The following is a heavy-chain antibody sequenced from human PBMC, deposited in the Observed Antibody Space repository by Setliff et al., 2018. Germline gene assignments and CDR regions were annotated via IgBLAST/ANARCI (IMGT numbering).Heavy chain of an antibody. CDR2: INAGNGNT. Sequence: ASVKVSCKASGYTFTSYAIHWVRQAPGQRLEWMGWINAGNGNTKYSQEFQDRVTITRDTSASIAFMELSSLRSEDMAVYYCARSLSFLGGYYYYYMGVWGKGTTVTVS. D-gene: IGHD3-16*02. J-gene: IGHJ6*03. CDR1: GYTFTSYA. V-gene: IGHV1-3*03. CDR3: ARSLSFLGGYYYYYMGV.